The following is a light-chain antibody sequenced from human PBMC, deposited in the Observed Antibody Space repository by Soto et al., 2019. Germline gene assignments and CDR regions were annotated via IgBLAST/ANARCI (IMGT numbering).Light chain of an antibody. J-gene: IGKJ3*01. CDR3: QHYDNLPPFT. V-gene: IGKV1-33*01. Sequence: DLQMTQSPSSLSASIGDRVTITCQASQDIRKYLNWYQQKPGRAPKLLIYGASNLETGVPSRFNRSAYGTDFIFANSSLQTEDIATYYCQHYDNLPPFTFGPGTKVAIK. CDR2: GAS. CDR1: QDIRKY.